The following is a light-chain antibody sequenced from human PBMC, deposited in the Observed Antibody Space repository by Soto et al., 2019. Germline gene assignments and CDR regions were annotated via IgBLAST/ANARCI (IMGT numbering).Light chain of an antibody. CDR3: QVWDSSSDHHV. CDR1: NIGYKS. J-gene: IGLJ1*01. CDR2: DDN. Sequence: SYELTQPPSVSVAPGQTARITCGGNNIGYKSVHWYQQRPCQAPVLVVYDDNHRPSGIPDRFSGSNSGNTATLTISRVEAGDEADYYCQVWDSSSDHHVFGTGTKVTVL. V-gene: IGLV3-21*02.